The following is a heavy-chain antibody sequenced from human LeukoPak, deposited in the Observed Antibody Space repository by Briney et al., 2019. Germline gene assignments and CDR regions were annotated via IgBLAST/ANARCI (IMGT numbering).Heavy chain of an antibody. CDR1: GFTFSDYY. CDR2: ISRTSNTI. D-gene: IGHD1-26*01. CDR3: ARGRRIVGTVPPDY. Sequence: PGGSLRLSCATSGFTFSDYYMNWIRQAPGKGLEWISYISRTSNTIHYAGSVRGRFTVSRDNTKNSLYLQMNSLRADDTAVYYCARGRRIVGTVPPDYWGQGTLVTVSS. J-gene: IGHJ4*02. V-gene: IGHV3-11*04.